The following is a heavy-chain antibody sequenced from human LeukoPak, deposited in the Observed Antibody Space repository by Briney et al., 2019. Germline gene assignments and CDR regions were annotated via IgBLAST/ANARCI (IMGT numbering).Heavy chain of an antibody. D-gene: IGHD3-22*01. V-gene: IGHV1-69*05. J-gene: IGHJ4*02. Sequence: VASVKVSCKASGGAFSRYAISWVRQAPGQGLEWMGGIIPIFGTAKYAQKFQGRVTLTTDESTSTDYMELSSLRSEDTAVYYCVFDSSGYLSRSLPPYFDSWGQGTLVTVSS. CDR2: IIPIFGTA. CDR1: GGAFSRYA. CDR3: VFDSSGYLSRSLPPYFDS.